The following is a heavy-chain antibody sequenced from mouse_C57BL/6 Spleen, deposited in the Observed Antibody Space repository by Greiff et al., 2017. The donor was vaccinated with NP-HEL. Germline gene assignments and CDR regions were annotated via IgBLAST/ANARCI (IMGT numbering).Heavy chain of an antibody. CDR1: GYSITSGYY. Sequence: EVKVEESGPGLVKPSQSLSLTCSVTGYSITSGYYWNWIRQFPGNKLEWMGYISYDGSNNYNPSLKNRISITRDTSKNQFFLKLNSVTTEDTATYYCAREGGEYYGYGAWFAYWGQGTLVTVSA. CDR2: ISYDGSN. D-gene: IGHD2-2*01. V-gene: IGHV3-6*01. CDR3: AREGGEYYGYGAWFAY. J-gene: IGHJ3*01.